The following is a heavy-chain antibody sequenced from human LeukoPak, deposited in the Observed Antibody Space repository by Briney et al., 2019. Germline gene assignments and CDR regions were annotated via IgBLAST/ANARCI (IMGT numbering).Heavy chain of an antibody. CDR1: GFTFSSYA. CDR2: ISYDGSNK. V-gene: IGHV3-30*04. J-gene: IGHJ5*02. D-gene: IGHD3-10*01. CDR3: ARGPLEQNMVPGVRRRYNWFDP. Sequence: PGRSLRLSCAASGFTFSSYAMHWVRQAPGKGLEWVAVISYDGSNKYYADSVKGRFTISRDNSKNTLYLQMNSLRAEDTAVYYCARGPLEQNMVPGVRRRYNWFDPWGQGTLVTVSS.